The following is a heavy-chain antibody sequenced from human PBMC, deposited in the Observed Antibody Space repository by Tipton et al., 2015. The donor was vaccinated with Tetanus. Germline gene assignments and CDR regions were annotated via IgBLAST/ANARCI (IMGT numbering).Heavy chain of an antibody. D-gene: IGHD2-15*01. CDR1: GFTLSRYW. CDR3: VREDILLRIYAVLDL. CDR2: INSDGSAR. Sequence: SLRLSCEASGFTLSRYWTHWARQTPGTGLVWVSRINSDGSARSYADSVKGRFTVSRDNAKNTVYLQMNSLRAEDTAVYYCVREDILLRIYAVLDLWGQGTLVTVSS. J-gene: IGHJ5*02. V-gene: IGHV3-74*01.